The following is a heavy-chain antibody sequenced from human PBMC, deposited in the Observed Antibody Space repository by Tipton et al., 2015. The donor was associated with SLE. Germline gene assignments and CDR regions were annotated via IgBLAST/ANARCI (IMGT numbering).Heavy chain of an antibody. CDR1: GFTFSSYW. CDR2: IKQDGSEK. CDR3: ARDRGDCSGGSCYPSDMDV. D-gene: IGHD2-15*01. Sequence: SLRLSCAASGFTFSSYWMSWVRQAPGKGLEWVANIKQDGSEKYYVDSVKGRFTISRDNAKNSLYLQMNSLRAEDTAVYYCARDRGDCSGGSCYPSDMDVWGQGTTVTVSS. J-gene: IGHJ6*02. V-gene: IGHV3-7*01.